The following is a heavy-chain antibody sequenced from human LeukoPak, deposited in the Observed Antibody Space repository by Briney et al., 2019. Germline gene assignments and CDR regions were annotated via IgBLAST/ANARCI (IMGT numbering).Heavy chain of an antibody. CDR3: ARGYCSSTSCSYYGMDV. CDR2: INHSGST. J-gene: IGHJ6*02. D-gene: IGHD2-2*01. Sequence: PSETLSLTCAVYGGSFSGYYWSWIRQPPGKGLEWIGEINHSGSTNYNPSLKSRVTISVDTSKNQFSLRLSSVTAADTAVYYCARGYCSSTSCSYYGMDVWGQGTTVTVSS. CDR1: GGSFSGYY. V-gene: IGHV4-34*01.